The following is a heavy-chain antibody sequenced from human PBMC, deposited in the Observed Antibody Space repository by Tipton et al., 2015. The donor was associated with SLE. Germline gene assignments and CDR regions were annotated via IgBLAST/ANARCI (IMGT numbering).Heavy chain of an antibody. D-gene: IGHD2-2*01. CDR2: INHSGST. CDR1: GGSFSGYY. J-gene: IGHJ4*02. Sequence: TLSLTCAVYGGSFSGYYWSWIRQPPGKGLEWIGEINHSGSTNYNPSLKSRFTISVDPSKNQFSLKLSSVTAADTAVYYCARQGESVVPAAMPVFDYWGQGTLVTVSS. CDR3: ARQGESVVPAAMPVFDY. V-gene: IGHV4-34*01.